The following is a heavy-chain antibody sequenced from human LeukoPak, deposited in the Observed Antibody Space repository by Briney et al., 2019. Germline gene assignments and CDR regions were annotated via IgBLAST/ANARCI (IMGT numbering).Heavy chain of an antibody. CDR3: ARDGSKGRSSSWYEGFDP. V-gene: IGHV6-1*01. CDR2: TYYRSKWYN. CDR1: GDSVSSNSAA. Sequence: SQTLSLTCAISGDSVSSNSAAWNWIRQSPSRGLEWLGRTYYRSKWYNDYAVSVKSRITINPDTSKNQFSLQLSSVTPEDTAVYYCARDGSKGRSSSWYEGFDPWGQGTLFTVSS. D-gene: IGHD6-13*01. J-gene: IGHJ5*02.